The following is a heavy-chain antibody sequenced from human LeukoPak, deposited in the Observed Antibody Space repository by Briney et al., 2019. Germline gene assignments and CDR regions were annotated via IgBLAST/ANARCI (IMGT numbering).Heavy chain of an antibody. Sequence: GGSLRLSCAASGFNFGSYSMTWVRQAPGKGLEWVAFIRYDGSNKYYADSVKGRFTISRDNSKNTLYLQMNSLRAEDTAVYYCAAGVVSVDAFDIWGQGTMVTVSS. CDR1: GFNFGSYS. V-gene: IGHV3-30*02. D-gene: IGHD2-15*01. J-gene: IGHJ3*02. CDR3: AAGVVSVDAFDI. CDR2: IRYDGSNK.